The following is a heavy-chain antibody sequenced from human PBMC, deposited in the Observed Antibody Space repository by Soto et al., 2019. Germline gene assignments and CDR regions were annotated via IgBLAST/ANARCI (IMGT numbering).Heavy chain of an antibody. J-gene: IGHJ5*01. V-gene: IGHV4-61*01. Sequence: SETLSLTCTVSGDSVNSGSYYWTWIRQAPGKGLEWLGYIYHIGTTRYNPSLKSRATISLDTSKSQFSLRLTSVTAADTAVYFCPRQRIVGATRLDTWGHGTLVTVSS. CDR2: IYHIGTT. CDR1: GDSVNSGSYY. D-gene: IGHD1-26*01. CDR3: PRQRIVGATRLDT.